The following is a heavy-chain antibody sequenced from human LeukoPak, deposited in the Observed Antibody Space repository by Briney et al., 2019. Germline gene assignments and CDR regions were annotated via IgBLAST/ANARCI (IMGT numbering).Heavy chain of an antibody. V-gene: IGHV4-39*01. CDR2: IYYSGST. D-gene: IGHD2-2*01. CDR1: GGSISSSSYY. Sequence: SETLSPTCTVSGGSISSSSYYWGWIRQPPGKGLEWIGSIYYSGSTYYNPSLKSRVTISVDTSKNQFSLKLSSVTAADTAVYYCARLLADCSSTSCPSPWGAFDIWGQGTMVTVSS. CDR3: ARLLADCSSTSCPSPWGAFDI. J-gene: IGHJ3*02.